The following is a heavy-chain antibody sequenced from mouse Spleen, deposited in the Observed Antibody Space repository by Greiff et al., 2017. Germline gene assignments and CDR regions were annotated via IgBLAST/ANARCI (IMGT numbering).Heavy chain of an antibody. J-gene: IGHJ4*01. D-gene: IGHD2-4*01. CDR2: ISYDGSN. Sequence: EVKLVESGPGLVKPSQSLSLTCSVTGYSITSGYYWNWIRQFPGNKLEWMGYISYDGSNNYNPSLKNRISITRDTSKNQFFLKLNSVTTEDTATYYCARSGDYDRAYAMDYWGQGTSVTVSS. CDR3: ARSGDYDRAYAMDY. V-gene: IGHV3-6*01. CDR1: GYSITSGYY.